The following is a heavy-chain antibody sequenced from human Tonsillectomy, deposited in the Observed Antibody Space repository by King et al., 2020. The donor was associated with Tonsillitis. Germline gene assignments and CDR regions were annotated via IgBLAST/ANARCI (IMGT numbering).Heavy chain of an antibody. CDR3: ARAGFTTPNSYGMDV. J-gene: IGHJ6*02. CDR2: ISSSSSYI. CDR1: RFTFSNYN. D-gene: IGHD3-3*01. V-gene: IGHV3-21*01. Sequence: VQLVESGGGLVKPGGSLRLSCAASRFTFSNYNMNWVRQAPGKGLEWVSSISSSSSYIYYADSVKGRFTVSRDDAKNSLYLQMNSLRAEDTAVYYCARAGFTTPNSYGMDVWGQGTTVSVSS.